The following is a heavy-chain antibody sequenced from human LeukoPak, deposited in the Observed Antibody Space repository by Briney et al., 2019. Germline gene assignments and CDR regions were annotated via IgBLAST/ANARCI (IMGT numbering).Heavy chain of an antibody. CDR3: ARVGYGGDYFDY. CDR1: SGSISSYY. Sequence: SETLSLTCTVSSGSISSYYWSWLRQPPGKGLEWIGYIYYSGSTNYNPSLKSRVTISVDTSKNQFSLKLSSVTAADTAVYYCARVGYGGDYFDYWGQGTLVTVSS. V-gene: IGHV4-59*01. CDR2: IYYSGST. D-gene: IGHD2-8*01. J-gene: IGHJ4*02.